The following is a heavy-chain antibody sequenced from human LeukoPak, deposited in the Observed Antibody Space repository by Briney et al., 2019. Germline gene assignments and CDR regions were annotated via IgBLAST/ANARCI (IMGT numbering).Heavy chain of an antibody. CDR3: ARDRVPFVVPAATFDY. J-gene: IGHJ4*02. Sequence: SETLSLTCTVSGGSISSSSYYWGWIRQPPGKGLEWIGSIYYSGSTYYNPSLKSRVTISVDTSKNQFSLKLSSVTAADTAVYYCARDRVPFVVPAATFDYWGQGTLVTVSS. V-gene: IGHV4-39*02. CDR1: GGSISSSSYY. CDR2: IYYSGST. D-gene: IGHD2-2*01.